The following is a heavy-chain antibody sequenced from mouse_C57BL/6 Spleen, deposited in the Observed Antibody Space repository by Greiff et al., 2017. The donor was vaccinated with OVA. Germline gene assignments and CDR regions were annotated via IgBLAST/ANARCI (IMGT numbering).Heavy chain of an antibody. J-gene: IGHJ2*01. V-gene: IGHV1-42*01. CDR2: INPSTGGT. CDR3: ARRGDYGGFDY. CDR1: GYSFTGYY. D-gene: IGHD2-4*01. Sequence: SGPELVKPGASVKISCKASGYSFTGYYMNWVKQSPEKSLEWIGEINPSTGGTTYNQKFKAKATLTVDKSSSTAYMQLKSLTSEDSAVYYCARRGDYGGFDYWGQGTTLTVSS.